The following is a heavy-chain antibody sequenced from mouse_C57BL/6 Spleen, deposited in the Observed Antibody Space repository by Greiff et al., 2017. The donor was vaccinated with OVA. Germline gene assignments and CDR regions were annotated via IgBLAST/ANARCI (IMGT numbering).Heavy chain of an antibody. CDR3: ATEDYYGSAMDY. V-gene: IGHV3-6*01. Sequence: EVQLQESGPGLVKPSQSLSLTCSVTGYSITSGYYWNWIRQFPGNKLEWMGYISYDGSNNYNPSLKNRISITRDTSKNQFFLKLNSVTTEDTATYYCATEDYYGSAMDYWGQGTSVTVSS. D-gene: IGHD1-1*01. CDR2: ISYDGSN. J-gene: IGHJ4*01. CDR1: GYSITSGYY.